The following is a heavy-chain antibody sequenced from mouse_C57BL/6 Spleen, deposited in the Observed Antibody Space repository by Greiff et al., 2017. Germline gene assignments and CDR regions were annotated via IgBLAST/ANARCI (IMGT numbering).Heavy chain of an antibody. CDR2: ISSGSSTI. D-gene: IGHD2-3*01. CDR3: ARNDGYFDY. V-gene: IGHV5-17*01. J-gene: IGHJ2*01. CDR1: GFTFSDYG. Sequence: EVKLMESGGGLVKPGGSLKLSCAASGFTFSDYGMHWVRQAPEKGLEWVAYISSGSSTIYYADTVKGRFTISRDNAKNTLFLQMTSRRSEDTAMYYCARNDGYFDYWGQGTTLTVSS.